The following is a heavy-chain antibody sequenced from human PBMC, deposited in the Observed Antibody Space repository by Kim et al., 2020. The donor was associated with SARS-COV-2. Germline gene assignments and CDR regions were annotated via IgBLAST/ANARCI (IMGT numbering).Heavy chain of an antibody. CDR1: GGSISSYY. CDR2: IYYSGST. Sequence: SETLSLTCTVSGGSISSYYWSWIRQPPGKGLEWIGYIYYSGSTNYNPSLKSRVTISVDTSKNQFSLKLSSVTAADTAVYYCARGPGYSSSWYGGGDYYYYGMDVWGQGTTVTVSS. CDR3: ARGPGYSSSWYGGGDYYYYGMDV. V-gene: IGHV4-59*01. J-gene: IGHJ6*02. D-gene: IGHD6-13*01.